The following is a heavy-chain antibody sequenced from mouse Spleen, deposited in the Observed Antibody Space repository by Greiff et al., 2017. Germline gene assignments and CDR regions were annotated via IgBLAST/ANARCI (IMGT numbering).Heavy chain of an antibody. V-gene: IGHV1-5*01. CDR2: IYPGNSDT. D-gene: IGHD2-1*01. CDR3: TRPYGKGDAMDY. CDR1: GYTFTSYW. Sequence: VQLQQSGTVLARPGASVKMSCKASGYTFTSYWMHWVKQRPGQGLEWIGAIYPGNSDTSYNQKFKGKAKLTAVTSTSTAYMELSSLTNEDSAVYYCTRPYGKGDAMDYWGQGTSVTVSS. J-gene: IGHJ4*01.